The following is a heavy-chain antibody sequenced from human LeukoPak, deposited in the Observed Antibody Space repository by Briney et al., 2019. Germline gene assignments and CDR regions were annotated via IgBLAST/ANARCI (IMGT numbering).Heavy chain of an antibody. V-gene: IGHV3-23*01. J-gene: IGHJ4*02. Sequence: GGSLRLSCAASGFTFSTYGMSWIRQAPGKGLEWVSAISGNGIKTYYSDSVKGRFTISRDNSKNTLYLQMNSLRAEDTAVYYCTSPGWNWGLFDYWGQGTLVTVSS. CDR2: ISGNGIKT. CDR3: TSPGWNWGLFDY. CDR1: GFTFSTYG. D-gene: IGHD1-7*01.